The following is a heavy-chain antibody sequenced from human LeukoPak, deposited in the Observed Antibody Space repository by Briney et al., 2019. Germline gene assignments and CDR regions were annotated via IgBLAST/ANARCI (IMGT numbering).Heavy chain of an antibody. J-gene: IGHJ4*02. V-gene: IGHV4-34*01. CDR1: GGSFSGYY. D-gene: IGHD1-26*01. Sequence: SETLSLTCAVYGGSFSGYYWSWIRQPPGKGLEWIGEINHSGSTNYNPFLKSRVTISVDTSKNQFSLKLSSVTAADTAVYYCARQNSGALYYWGQGTLVTVSS. CDR2: INHSGST. CDR3: ARQNSGALYY.